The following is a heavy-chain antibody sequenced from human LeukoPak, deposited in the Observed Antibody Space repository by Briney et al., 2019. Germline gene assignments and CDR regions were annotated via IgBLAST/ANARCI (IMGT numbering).Heavy chain of an antibody. V-gene: IGHV3-21*01. J-gene: IGHJ6*02. D-gene: IGHD3/OR15-3a*01. CDR1: GFTFSNYA. Sequence: GGSLRLSCAASGFTFSNYAMSWVRQAPGKGLEWVSSISSSSSYIYYADSVKGRFTISRDNAKNSLYLQMNSLRAEDTAVYYCARDRTQSGMDVWGQGTTVTVSS. CDR2: ISSSSSYI. CDR3: ARDRTQSGMDV.